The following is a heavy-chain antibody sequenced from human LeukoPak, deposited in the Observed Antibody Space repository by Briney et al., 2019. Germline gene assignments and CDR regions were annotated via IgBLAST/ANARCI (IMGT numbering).Heavy chain of an antibody. CDR1: GVSIGSAAYY. J-gene: IGHJ6*02. D-gene: IGHD3-22*01. V-gene: IGHV4-31*03. CDR3: ARAIHYYDSSGRYYYYGMDV. Sequence: PSETLSLTCTVSGVSIGSAAYYWTWIRQHPGKGLEWIGYIYYSGATYYNPSLQSRLTISVDTSKNQFSLRLNSVTAADTAVYFCARAIHYYDSSGRYYYYGMDVWGQGTTVTVSS. CDR2: IYYSGAT.